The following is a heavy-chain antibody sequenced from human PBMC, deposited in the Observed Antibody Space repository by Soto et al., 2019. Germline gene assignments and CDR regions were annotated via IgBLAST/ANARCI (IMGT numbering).Heavy chain of an antibody. CDR2: IYYSGST. V-gene: IGHV4-61*01. Sequence: SETLSLTCSVSGASVSSGCCYWGWIRQPPGKGLEWIGYIYYSGSTNYNPSLEGRVTMSIDTSRNQFSLKLRSVTAADTAVYYCVRQYSYDCNGGRCFHALDFWGQGTLVTVSS. J-gene: IGHJ4*03. D-gene: IGHD2-15*01. CDR1: GASVSSGCCY. CDR3: VRQYSYDCNGGRCFHALDF.